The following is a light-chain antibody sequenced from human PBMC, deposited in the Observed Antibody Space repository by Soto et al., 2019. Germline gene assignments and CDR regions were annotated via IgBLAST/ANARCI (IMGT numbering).Light chain of an antibody. J-gene: IGLJ2*01. Sequence: QSVLTQPPSVSEAPRQRVTISCSGSSSNIGNNAVNWYQQLPGKAPKLLIYYDDLLPSGVSDRFSVSKSGTFASLAIGGLQSEDEADYYCSAWDDSLKGVVFGGGTK. CDR3: SAWDDSLKGVV. V-gene: IGLV1-36*01. CDR2: YDD. CDR1: SSNIGNNA.